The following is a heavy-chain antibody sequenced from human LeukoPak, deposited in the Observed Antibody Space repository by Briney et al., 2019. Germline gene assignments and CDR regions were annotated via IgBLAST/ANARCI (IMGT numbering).Heavy chain of an antibody. CDR3: ARDLGQQLRGDAFDI. CDR2: IKQDGSEK. V-gene: IGHV3-7*03. D-gene: IGHD6-13*01. J-gene: IGHJ3*02. Sequence: GGSLRLSCAASGFTFSSYWMIWVRQAPGKGLEGVANIKQDGSEKYYVDSVKGRFTISRDNAKNSLYLQMNSLRAEETAVYYCARDLGQQLRGDAFDIWGQGTMVTVSS. CDR1: GFTFSSYW.